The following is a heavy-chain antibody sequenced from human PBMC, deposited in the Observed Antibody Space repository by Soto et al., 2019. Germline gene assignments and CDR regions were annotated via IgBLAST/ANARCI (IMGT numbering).Heavy chain of an antibody. CDR3: ALIPFTNEYRHYYYIDV. J-gene: IGHJ6*03. V-gene: IGHV4-59*13. D-gene: IGHD2-8*01. CDR1: SGPIGGDS. CDR2: VYSSGTS. Sequence: QVHLQESGPGLVQPSETLSLTCTVSSGPIGGDSWSWFRQPPGKGLDCIGYVYSSGTSNFNTSLRSRCISSIATSGNQFSLYLTAVTAADTAVDYVALIPFTNEYRHYYYIDVWGKGTGVTVSS.